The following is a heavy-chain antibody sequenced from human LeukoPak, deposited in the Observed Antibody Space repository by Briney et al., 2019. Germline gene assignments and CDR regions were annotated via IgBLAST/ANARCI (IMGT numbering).Heavy chain of an antibody. CDR1: GFTFSDYY. CDR2: ISSSSNNI. J-gene: IGHJ5*02. V-gene: IGHV3-11*01. CDR3: ARAAGWFDP. Sequence: GGSLRLSCAASGFTFSDYYMTWIRQAPGKGLEWVSYISSSSNNIHYGNSVRGRFTISRDNAKNSVYLQMNSLRAEDTAIYYCARAAGWFDPWGQGTLVTVSS.